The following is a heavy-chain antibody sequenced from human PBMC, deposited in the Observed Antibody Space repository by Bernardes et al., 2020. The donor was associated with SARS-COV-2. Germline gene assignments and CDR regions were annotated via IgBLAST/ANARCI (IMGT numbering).Heavy chain of an antibody. V-gene: IGHV3-23*01. Sequence: GGSLNLSCSASGFSISNYAVSWVRQGPGQGLEWVSAISGSGSNVYYAESVKGRFTISKDKSKNLVYLQMNSLRAEDTAVYYCAKLSFDYVWGSYRFLDSWGQGALVTVSS. D-gene: IGHD3-16*02. CDR1: GFSISNYA. CDR3: AKLSFDYVWGSYRFLDS. CDR2: ISGSGSNV. J-gene: IGHJ5*02.